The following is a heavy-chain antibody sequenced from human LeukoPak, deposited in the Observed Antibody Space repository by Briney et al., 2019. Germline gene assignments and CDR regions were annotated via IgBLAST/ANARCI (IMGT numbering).Heavy chain of an antibody. CDR3: ARDWFHDSSGYRFDY. CDR2: IYTSGST. D-gene: IGHD3-22*01. CDR1: GGSISSYY. J-gene: IGHJ4*02. V-gene: IGHV4-4*07. Sequence: PSETLSLTCTVSGGSISSYYWSWIRQPAGKGLEWIGRIYTSGSTNYNPSLKSRVTMSVDTSKNQFSLKLSSVTAADTAVYYCARDWFHDSSGYRFDYWGQGTLVTVSS.